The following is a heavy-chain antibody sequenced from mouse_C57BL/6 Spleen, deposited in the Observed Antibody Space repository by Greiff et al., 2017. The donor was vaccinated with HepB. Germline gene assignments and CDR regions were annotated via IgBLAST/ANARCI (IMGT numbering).Heavy chain of an antibody. CDR3: ARGGLGLYAMDY. J-gene: IGHJ4*01. D-gene: IGHD4-1*01. CDR1: GFTFSSYA. Sequence: EVQWVESGGGLVKPGGSLKLSCAASGFTFSSYAMSWVRQTPEKRLEWVATISDGGSYTYYPDNVKGRFTISRDNAKNNLYLQMSHLKSEDTAMYYCARGGLGLYAMDYWGQGTSVTVSS. V-gene: IGHV5-4*01. CDR2: ISDGGSYT.